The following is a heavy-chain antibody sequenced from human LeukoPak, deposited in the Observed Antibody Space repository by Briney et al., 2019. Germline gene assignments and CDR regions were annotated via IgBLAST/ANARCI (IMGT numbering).Heavy chain of an antibody. Sequence: PSETLSLTCAVYGGSFSGYYWSWIRQPPGKGLEWIGEINHSGSTNYNPSLKSRVTISVDTSKNQFSLKLSSVTAADTAVYYCARSLAVAGPYYYYYGMDVWGQGTTVTVSS. CDR1: GGSFSGYY. J-gene: IGHJ6*02. CDR3: ARSLAVAGPYYYYYGMDV. V-gene: IGHV4-34*01. D-gene: IGHD6-19*01. CDR2: INHSGST.